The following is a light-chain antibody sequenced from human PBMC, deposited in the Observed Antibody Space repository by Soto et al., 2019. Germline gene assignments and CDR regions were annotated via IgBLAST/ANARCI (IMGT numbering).Light chain of an antibody. Sequence: DIQMTQSPSSLSASVGARVSITCRASQSISNWLTWCQQKPGKAPKLLIYDASSLESGVPSRFSGSRSGTEFTLTISSLQPEDFATYYCQQGNSTPPTFGGGTKVDIK. CDR3: QQGNSTPPT. CDR2: DAS. V-gene: IGKV1-5*01. CDR1: QSISNW. J-gene: IGKJ4*01.